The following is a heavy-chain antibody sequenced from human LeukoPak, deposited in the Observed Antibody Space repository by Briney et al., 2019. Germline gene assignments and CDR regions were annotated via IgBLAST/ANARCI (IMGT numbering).Heavy chain of an antibody. CDR2: INPNSGGT. D-gene: IGHD2-21*02. CDR1: GYTFTGYY. CDR3: ARDRAVVTAKPQNYYYYMDV. Sequence: ASVKVSCKASGYTFTGYYMHWVRQAPGQGLEWMGWINPNSGGTNYAQKFQGRVTMTRDTSISTAYMELSRLRSDDTAVYYCARDRAVVTAKPQNYYYYMDVWGKGTTVTVSS. V-gene: IGHV1-2*02. J-gene: IGHJ6*03.